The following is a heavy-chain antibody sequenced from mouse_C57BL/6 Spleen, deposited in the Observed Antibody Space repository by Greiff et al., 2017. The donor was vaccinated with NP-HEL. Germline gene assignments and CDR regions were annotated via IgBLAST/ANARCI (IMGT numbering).Heavy chain of an antibody. J-gene: IGHJ4*01. CDR1: GYAFSSSW. V-gene: IGHV1-82*01. Sequence: VQLQESGPELVKPGASVKISCKASGYAFSSSWMNWVKQRPGKGLEWIGRIYPGDGDTNYNGKFKGKATLTADKSSSTAYMQLSSLTSEDSAVYFCAGITTVVDAMDYWGQGTPVTVSS. CDR2: IYPGDGDT. CDR3: AGITTVVDAMDY. D-gene: IGHD1-1*01.